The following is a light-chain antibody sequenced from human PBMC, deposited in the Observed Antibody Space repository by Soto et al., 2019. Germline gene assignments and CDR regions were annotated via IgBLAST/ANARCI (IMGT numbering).Light chain of an antibody. CDR2: GAS. CDR3: QQLNSDPFS. V-gene: IGKV1-9*01. Sequence: IQLTQSPSSLSASVGDRVTITCRASQGISSYLAWYQQKPGKAPKLLIYGASTLRSGVPSRFSGSGSGTDFTLTISSLQPEDFATYYCQQLNSDPFSFGPGTTVDIK. CDR1: QGISSY. J-gene: IGKJ3*01.